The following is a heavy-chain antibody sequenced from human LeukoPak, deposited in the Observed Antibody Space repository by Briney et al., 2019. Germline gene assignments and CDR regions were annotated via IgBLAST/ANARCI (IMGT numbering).Heavy chain of an antibody. Sequence: ASVKVSCKASGYTFTSYYIHWVRQAPGQGPEWMGIIYPSGGSTTYAQKFQGRVTMTRDMSTSTVYMELSSLRSEDTAVYYCAIGYCRGGSCDDEPGDAFDIWGQGTVVAVSS. CDR3: AIGYCRGGSCDDEPGDAFDI. CDR1: GYTFTSYY. V-gene: IGHV1-46*01. D-gene: IGHD2-15*01. CDR2: IYPSGGST. J-gene: IGHJ3*02.